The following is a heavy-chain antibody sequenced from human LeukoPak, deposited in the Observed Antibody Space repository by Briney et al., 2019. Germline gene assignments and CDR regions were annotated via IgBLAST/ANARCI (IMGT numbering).Heavy chain of an antibody. CDR2: IKQDGSEK. V-gene: IGHV3-7*01. D-gene: IGHD6-13*01. CDR3: ARQGYSSSWSIGDDAFGI. J-gene: IGHJ3*02. CDR1: GFTFSTYW. Sequence: PGGSLRLSCAASGFTFSTYWMSWVRKAPGKGLEWVANIKQDGSEKYYVDSVKGRFTISRDNAKNSLYLQMNSLRAEDTAVYYCARQGYSSSWSIGDDAFGIWGQGTMVTVSS.